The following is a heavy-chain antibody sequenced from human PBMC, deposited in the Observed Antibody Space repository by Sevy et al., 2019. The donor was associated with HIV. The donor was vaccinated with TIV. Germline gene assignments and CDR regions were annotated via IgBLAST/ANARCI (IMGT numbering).Heavy chain of an antibody. J-gene: IGHJ6*02. D-gene: IGHD3-10*01. CDR3: AREDPQLWFGELLVSYGMDV. V-gene: IGHV3-30-3*01. CDR1: GFTFSSYA. CDR2: ISYDGSNK. Sequence: GGSPRLSCAASGFTFSSYAMHWVRQAPGKGLEWVAVISYDGSNKYYADSVKGRFTISRDNSKNTLYLQMNSLRAEDTAVYYCAREDPQLWFGELLVSYGMDVWGQGTTVTVSS.